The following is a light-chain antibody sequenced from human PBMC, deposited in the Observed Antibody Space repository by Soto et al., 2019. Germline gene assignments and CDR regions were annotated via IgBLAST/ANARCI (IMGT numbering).Light chain of an antibody. Sequence: EIAMTQSPATLSVSPGERATLSCRARQSISSNLACYQHKPGQAPRLLIYGASTRATGVPARFGGSGSGTEFTLTTSSLQYEEFSVYYCQQYNSWPPWTFGQGTKVEIK. CDR2: GAS. CDR1: QSISSN. CDR3: QQYNSWPPWT. V-gene: IGKV3-15*01. J-gene: IGKJ1*01.